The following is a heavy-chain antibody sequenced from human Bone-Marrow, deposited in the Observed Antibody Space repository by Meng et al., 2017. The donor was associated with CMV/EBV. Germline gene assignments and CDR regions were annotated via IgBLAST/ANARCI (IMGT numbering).Heavy chain of an antibody. D-gene: IGHD6-13*01. V-gene: IGHV3-21*01. CDR1: GFIFSTYS. CDR3: ARDPSTTASGPIGH. Sequence: GALKISCAASGFIFSTYSMTWVRQAPGKGLEWVSSISFSSSYIHYADSVKGRFTITRDNAKNSLHLQMNSLRADDTAVYYCARDPSTTASGPIGHWGQGTLVTVSS. J-gene: IGHJ5*02. CDR2: ISFSSSYI.